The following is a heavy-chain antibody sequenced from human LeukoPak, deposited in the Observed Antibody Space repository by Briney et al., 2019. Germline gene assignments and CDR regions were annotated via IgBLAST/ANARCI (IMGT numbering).Heavy chain of an antibody. Sequence: GGSLILSCAASGFTFSSYAMSWVRQAPGKGLEWVSSISSSSSHIYYADSVKGRFTISRDNAKNSLYLQMNSLRAEDTAVYYCARDRIVVVPAAHYFDYWGQGTLVTVSS. J-gene: IGHJ4*02. CDR2: ISSSSSHI. D-gene: IGHD2-2*01. V-gene: IGHV3-21*01. CDR3: ARDRIVVVPAAHYFDY. CDR1: GFTFSSYA.